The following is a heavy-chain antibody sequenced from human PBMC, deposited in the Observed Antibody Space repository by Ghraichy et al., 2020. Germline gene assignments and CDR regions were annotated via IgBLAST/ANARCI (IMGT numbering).Heavy chain of an antibody. D-gene: IGHD4-11*01. J-gene: IGHJ3*02. CDR1: GGSINSGGSS. CDR2: IYHSGST. Sequence: SLNISCAVSGGSINSGGSSWSWIRQPPGKGLEWIGYIYHSGSTYYNPSLKSRVTISADRSKNQFSLNLSSVTAADTAVYYCASLKNYNDYKTFVDDPFDIWGQGTMVTVYS. CDR3: ASLKNYNDYKTFVDDPFDI. V-gene: IGHV4-30-2*01.